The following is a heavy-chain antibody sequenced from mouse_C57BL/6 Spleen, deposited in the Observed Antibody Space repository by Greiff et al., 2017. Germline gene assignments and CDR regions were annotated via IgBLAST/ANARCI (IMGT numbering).Heavy chain of an antibody. CDR3: TGYRYGGDWYFDV. D-gene: IGHD1-1*01. V-gene: IGHV1-5*01. CDR1: GYTFTSYW. J-gene: IGHJ1*03. Sequence: EVQLQQSGTVLARPGASVKMSCKTSGYTFTSYWMHWVKQRPGQGLEWIGAIYPGNSDTSYNQKFKGKAKLTAGTSASTAYMELSSLTNEDSAVYYCTGYRYGGDWYFDVWGTGTTVTVSS. CDR2: IYPGNSDT.